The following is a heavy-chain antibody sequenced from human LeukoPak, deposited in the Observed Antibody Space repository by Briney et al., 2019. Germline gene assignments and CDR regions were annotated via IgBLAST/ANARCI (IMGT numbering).Heavy chain of an antibody. CDR3: ARDLHSSGWYGMSNTYWYFDL. CDR2: IYYSGST. J-gene: IGHJ2*01. D-gene: IGHD6-19*01. Sequence: SETLSLTCTVSGGSISSYYWSWIWQPPGKGLEWIGYIYYSGSTNYNPSLKSRVAISVDTSKNQFSLKLSSVTAADTAVYYCARDLHSSGWYGMSNTYWYFDLWGRGTLVTVSS. V-gene: IGHV4-59*01. CDR1: GGSISSYY.